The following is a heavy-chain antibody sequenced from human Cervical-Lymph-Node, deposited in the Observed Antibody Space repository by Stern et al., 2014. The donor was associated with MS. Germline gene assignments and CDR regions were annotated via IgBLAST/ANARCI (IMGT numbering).Heavy chain of an antibody. CDR2: ITNVGST. CDR3: ARDTSSPERSDW. D-gene: IGHD1-1*01. V-gene: IGHV3-53*01. CDR1: GVTVSRDY. J-gene: IGHJ4*02. Sequence: VQLVESGGGVIQPGGSLRLSCTASGVTVSRDYMTWVRQAPGQGLECVSLITNVGSTFYTDSVKGRFTISRDDSKNTVYLHMTSLRAEDTAMYYCARDTSSPERSDWWGQGTLVTVSS.